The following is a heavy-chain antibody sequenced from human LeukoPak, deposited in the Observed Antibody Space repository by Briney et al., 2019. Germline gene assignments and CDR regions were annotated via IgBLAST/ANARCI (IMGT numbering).Heavy chain of an antibody. CDR3: ARDYYGSGNEGLFDY. V-gene: IGHV3-23*01. CDR2: ISGSGGST. J-gene: IGHJ4*02. CDR1: GFTFSSYA. Sequence: GGSLRLSCAASGFTFSSYAMSWVRQAPGKGLEWVSAISGSGGSTYYADSVKGRFTISRDNSKNTLYLQMNSLRAEDTAVYYCARDYYGSGNEGLFDYWGQGTLVTVSS. D-gene: IGHD3-10*01.